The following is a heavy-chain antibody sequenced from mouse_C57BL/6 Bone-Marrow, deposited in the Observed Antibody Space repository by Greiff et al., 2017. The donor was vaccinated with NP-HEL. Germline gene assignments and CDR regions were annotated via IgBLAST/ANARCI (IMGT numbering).Heavy chain of an antibody. Sequence: VQLQQPGAELVKPGAAVKMSCKASGYTFTSYWITWVKQRPGQGLEWIGDIYPGSGSTNYNEKFKSKATLTVDTSSSTAYMQLSSLTSEDSAVYYCASPYYYGSSYGAWFAYWGQGTLVTVSA. V-gene: IGHV1-55*01. D-gene: IGHD1-1*01. CDR2: IYPGSGST. CDR3: ASPYYYGSSYGAWFAY. J-gene: IGHJ3*01. CDR1: GYTFTSYW.